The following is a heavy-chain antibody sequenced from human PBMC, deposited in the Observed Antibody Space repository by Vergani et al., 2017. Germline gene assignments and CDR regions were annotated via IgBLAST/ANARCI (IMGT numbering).Heavy chain of an antibody. J-gene: IGHJ6*01. Sequence: EVQLVESGGGLVQPGGSLRLSCTASEFTLSSYWMSWVRQAPGKGLEWVANIKQDGSEKYYVDSVKGRFTISRDNAKNSLYLQMNSLRAEDTAVYYCARQPPSGSYYCCYHDMDVWGQGTTVTVSS. CDR2: IKQDGSEK. CDR3: ARQPPSGSYYCCYHDMDV. D-gene: IGHD3-10*01. CDR1: EFTLSSYW. V-gene: IGHV3-7*01.